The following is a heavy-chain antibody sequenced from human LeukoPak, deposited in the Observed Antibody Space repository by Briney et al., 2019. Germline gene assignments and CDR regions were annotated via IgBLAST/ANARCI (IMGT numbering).Heavy chain of an antibody. Sequence: PGGSLRLSCAASRFTFSSYGMHSVCQAPGKGLEWVAVISYDGSNKYYADSVKGRFTISRDNSKNTLYLQMNSLRAEDTAVYYFIQQLDAFDYWGQGTLVTVSS. CDR1: RFTFSSYG. D-gene: IGHD6-13*01. V-gene: IGHV3-30*03. J-gene: IGHJ4*02. CDR3: IQQLDAFDY. CDR2: ISYDGSNK.